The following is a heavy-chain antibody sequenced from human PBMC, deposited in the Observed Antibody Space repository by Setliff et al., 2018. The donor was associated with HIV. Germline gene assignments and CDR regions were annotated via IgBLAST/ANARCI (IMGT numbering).Heavy chain of an antibody. CDR3: ASHDYYDSSGYSHFDH. J-gene: IGHJ4*02. CDR2: IDPSDSYT. CDR1: GYSFTSYW. D-gene: IGHD3-22*01. V-gene: IGHV5-10-1*01. Sequence: PGESLKISCKGSGYSFTSYWINWVRQMPGKGLEWMGRIDPSDSYTNYNPSFQGHVTISADKSISTAYLQWSSLKASDTAMYYCASHDYYDSSGYSHFDHWGQGTLVTVSS.